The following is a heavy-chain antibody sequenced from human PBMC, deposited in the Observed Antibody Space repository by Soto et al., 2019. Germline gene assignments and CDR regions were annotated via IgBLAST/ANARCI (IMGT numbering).Heavy chain of an antibody. V-gene: IGHV4-59*08. D-gene: IGHD6-19*01. J-gene: IGHJ4*02. Sequence: SETLSLTCTVSGGSISSYYWSWIRQPPGKGLEWIGYIYYSGSTDYNPSLKSRVTISVDTSKNQFSLKLSSVTAADTAVYYCASSHSSGWVDYWGQGTLVTVSS. CDR1: GGSISSYY. CDR3: ASSHSSGWVDY. CDR2: IYYSGST.